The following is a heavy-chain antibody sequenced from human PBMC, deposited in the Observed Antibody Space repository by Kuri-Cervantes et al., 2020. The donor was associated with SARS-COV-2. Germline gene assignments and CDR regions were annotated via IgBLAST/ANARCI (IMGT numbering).Heavy chain of an antibody. V-gene: IGHV3-7*01. Sequence: GGSLRLSCAASGFTFNKYWMTWVRQAPGKGLEWVANLKEDGSETSYLDSVKGRFTISRDNAKNSLYLQMNSLRAEDTAVYYCARLGDSSWYFDYWGQGTLVTVSS. D-gene: IGHD6-13*01. CDR3: ARLGDSSWYFDY. J-gene: IGHJ4*02. CDR2: LKEDGSET. CDR1: GFTFNKYW.